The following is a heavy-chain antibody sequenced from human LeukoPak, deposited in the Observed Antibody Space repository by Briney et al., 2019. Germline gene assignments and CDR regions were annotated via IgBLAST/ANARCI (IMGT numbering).Heavy chain of an antibody. CDR2: IYPGDSDT. D-gene: IGHD1-14*01. CDR1: GYKCTDYW. J-gene: IGHJ4*02. Sequence: NHGESLKISCKGSGYKCTDYWIGWVRQMPGKGLEWMGNIYPGDSDTRYSPSFQGQVTISADRSISTAYLQWSSLKASDTAMYYCAGRPGEFDSWGQGTLVTVPS. CDR3: AGRPGEFDS. V-gene: IGHV5-51*01.